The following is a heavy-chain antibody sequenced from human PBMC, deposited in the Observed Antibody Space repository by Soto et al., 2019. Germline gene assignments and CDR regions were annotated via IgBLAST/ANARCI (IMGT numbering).Heavy chain of an antibody. Sequence: SETLSLTCAVSGGSISSGGYSWSWIRQPPGKGLEWIGYIYHSGSTYYNPSLKSRVTISVDRSKNQFSLKLSSVTAANTAVYYCAREDGSGSYSWFDPWGQGTLVTVSS. CDR2: IYHSGST. D-gene: IGHD3-10*01. CDR1: GGSISSGGYS. CDR3: AREDGSGSYSWFDP. V-gene: IGHV4-30-2*01. J-gene: IGHJ5*02.